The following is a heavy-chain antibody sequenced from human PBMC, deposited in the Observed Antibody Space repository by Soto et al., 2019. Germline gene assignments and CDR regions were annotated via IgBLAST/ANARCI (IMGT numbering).Heavy chain of an antibody. CDR2: IWYDGSNK. CDR3: ARSLGVRGVIIAPYYYYYGMDV. D-gene: IGHD3-10*01. CDR1: VFTFSIYV. J-gene: IGHJ6*02. V-gene: IGHV3-33*01. Sequence: RRPLSPASASLVFTFSIYVMHWVRQAPGQGLEWVAVIWYDGSNKYYADSVKGRFTISRDNSNNTLYLQMNSLRAEDTAVYYCARSLGVRGVIIAPYYYYYGMDVWGQGT.